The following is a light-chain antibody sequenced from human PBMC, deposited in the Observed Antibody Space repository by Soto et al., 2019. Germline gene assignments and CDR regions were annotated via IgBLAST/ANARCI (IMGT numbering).Light chain of an antibody. CDR2: VAS. J-gene: IGKJ4*02. CDR1: QSISSY. Sequence: DIQMTQPPSSLSASVGARVTISCRASQSISSYLSWYQQKPGKAPKLLINVASTLQSGVPSRFSGSGSGTDFTLAISSLQPEDFATYYCQQSSSTPQTFGGGTKVDIK. CDR3: QQSSSTPQT. V-gene: IGKV1-39*01.